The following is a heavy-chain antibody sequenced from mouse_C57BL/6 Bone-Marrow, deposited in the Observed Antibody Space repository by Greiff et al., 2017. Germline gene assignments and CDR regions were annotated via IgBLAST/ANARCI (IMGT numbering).Heavy chain of an antibody. V-gene: IGHV5-12*01. CDR2: ISNGGGST. CDR1: GFTFSDYY. D-gene: IGHD1-1*01. CDR3: ARGGGSSSYWYFDV. Sequence: EVHLVESGGGLVQPGGSLKLSCAASGFTFSDYYMYWVRQTPEKRLEWVAYISNGGGSTYYPDTVKGRFTISRDNAKNTLYLQMSRLKSEDTAMYYCARGGGSSSYWYFDVWGTGTTVTVSS. J-gene: IGHJ1*03.